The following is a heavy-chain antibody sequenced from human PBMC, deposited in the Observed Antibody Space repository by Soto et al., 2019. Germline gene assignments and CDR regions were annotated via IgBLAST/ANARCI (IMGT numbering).Heavy chain of an antibody. D-gene: IGHD6-19*01. CDR1: GFTFSSYE. Sequence: EVQLVESGGGLVQPGGSLRLSCAASGFTFSSYEMNWVRQAPGKGLEWVSYISTSGSTIYYADSVKGRFTISRDNAKTSLYLQLNSLRAEDTAVYYCASYQRLAGADDQDYFDYWGQGTLVTVS. CDR3: ASYQRLAGADDQDYFDY. V-gene: IGHV3-48*03. J-gene: IGHJ4*02. CDR2: ISTSGSTI.